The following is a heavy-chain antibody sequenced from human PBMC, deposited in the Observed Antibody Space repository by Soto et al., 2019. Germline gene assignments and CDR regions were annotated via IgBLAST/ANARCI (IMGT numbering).Heavy chain of an antibody. Sequence: ASVKVSCKASGYTFTSYAMHWVRQAPGQGLEWMGWISAYNGNTNYAQKLQGRVTMTTDTSTSTAYMELRSLRSDDTAVYYCALFAHTYSDFWSGNYYFDYWGQGTLVTVSS. V-gene: IGHV1-18*01. D-gene: IGHD3-3*01. CDR3: ALFAHTYSDFWSGNYYFDY. J-gene: IGHJ4*02. CDR2: ISAYNGNT. CDR1: GYTFTSYA.